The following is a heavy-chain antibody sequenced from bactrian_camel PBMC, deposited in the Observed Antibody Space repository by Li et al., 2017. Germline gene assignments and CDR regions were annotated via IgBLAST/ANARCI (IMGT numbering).Heavy chain of an antibody. D-gene: IGHD5*01. Sequence: HVQLVESGGDSVQSGGPLRLSCAASRYTCTVGWFRQAPGKEREGVAIIDSGGSTRYADSVKGRFTISRDNAKNTLYLQMNSLKSEDTALYYCATEGIEYGLGTFRYWGQGTQVTVS. CDR2: IDSGGST. CDR1: RYTCT. J-gene: IGHJ4*01. V-gene: IGHV3S53*01. CDR3: ATEGIEYGLGTFRY.